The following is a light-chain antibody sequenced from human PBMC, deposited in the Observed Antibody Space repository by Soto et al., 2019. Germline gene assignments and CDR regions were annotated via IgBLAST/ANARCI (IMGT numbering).Light chain of an antibody. CDR1: QSVDSSY. V-gene: IGKV3D-20*01. J-gene: IGKJ5*01. CDR3: QHYGGSSIT. Sequence: EIVLTQSPATLSLSPGERATLSCAASQSVDSSYLAWYQQRPGLAPRLLIYDASNRATGIPARFSGSGSGTDFTLTINTLEPEDFAVYYCQHYGGSSITVGQGTRLEIK. CDR2: DAS.